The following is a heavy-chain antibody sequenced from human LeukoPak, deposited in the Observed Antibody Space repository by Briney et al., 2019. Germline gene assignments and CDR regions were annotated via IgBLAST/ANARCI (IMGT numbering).Heavy chain of an antibody. CDR3: ARDTGKSGYPDY. Sequence: SETLSLTCTVSGGSISSYYWSWIQQPAGKAPEWIGRIYSSGIINYNPSLKSRVTMSLDNSKNQLSLKLSYVTAADTAVYYCARDTGKSGYPDYWGKGTLVTVSS. J-gene: IGHJ4*02. V-gene: IGHV4-4*07. CDR1: GGSISSYY. D-gene: IGHD3-3*01. CDR2: IYSSGII.